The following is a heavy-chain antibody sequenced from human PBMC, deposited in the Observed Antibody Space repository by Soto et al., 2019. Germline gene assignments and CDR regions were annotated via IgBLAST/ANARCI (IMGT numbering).Heavy chain of an antibody. D-gene: IGHD2-15*01. V-gene: IGHV1-46*04. CDR2: INPSVGST. J-gene: IGHJ4*02. CDR3: ARESAGRDGFRSSGDFDF. CDR1: GYLFASYS. Sequence: QVQLVQSGAEVKKPGASVRVSCKASGYLFASYSMHWVRQAPGQGLEWMGMINPSVGSTSYVEKLQGRVTITRDTSTSTVYMELSSLRSEDTAVYYCARESAGRDGFRSSGDFDFWGQGTLVTVSS.